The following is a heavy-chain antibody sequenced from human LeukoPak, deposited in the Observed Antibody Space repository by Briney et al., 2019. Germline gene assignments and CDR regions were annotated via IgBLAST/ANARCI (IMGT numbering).Heavy chain of an antibody. CDR1: AFTFSYYG. CDR3: ARALPSGSYSGTGY. Sequence: GGSLRLSCAASAFTFSYYGMHWVRQAPGKGLEWVAVIWANGNDEYYADSVKGRFAISRDNSKNTLYLQMNSLRAEDTAVYYCARALPSGSYSGTGYWGQGTLVTVSS. CDR2: IWANGNDE. D-gene: IGHD1-26*01. J-gene: IGHJ4*02. V-gene: IGHV3-33*01.